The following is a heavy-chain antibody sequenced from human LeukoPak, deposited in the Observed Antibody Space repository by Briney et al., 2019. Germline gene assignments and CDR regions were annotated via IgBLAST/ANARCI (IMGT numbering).Heavy chain of an antibody. CDR1: GFTFSSYA. Sequence: GGSPRLSCAASGFTFSSYAMSWVRQAPGKGLEWVSAISGSGGSTYYADSVKGRFTISRDNSKNTLYLQMNSLRAEDTAVYYCAKDGVRGSSWLLDYWGQGTLVTVSS. CDR3: AKDGVRGSSWLLDY. V-gene: IGHV3-23*01. D-gene: IGHD6-13*01. CDR2: ISGSGGST. J-gene: IGHJ4*02.